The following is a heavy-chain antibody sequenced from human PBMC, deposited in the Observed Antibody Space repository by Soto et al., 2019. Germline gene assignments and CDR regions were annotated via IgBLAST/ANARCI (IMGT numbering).Heavy chain of an antibody. CDR1: GFTFSSYE. CDR2: ISSSGSTI. Sequence: GGSLRLSCAASGFTFSSYEMNWVRQAPGKGLEWVSYISSSGSTIYYADSVKGRFTISRDNAKNSLYLQMNSLRAEDTAVYYCARINGDSSGYYFNYYYGMDVWGQGTTVTVSS. D-gene: IGHD3-22*01. CDR3: ARINGDSSGYYFNYYYGMDV. V-gene: IGHV3-48*03. J-gene: IGHJ6*02.